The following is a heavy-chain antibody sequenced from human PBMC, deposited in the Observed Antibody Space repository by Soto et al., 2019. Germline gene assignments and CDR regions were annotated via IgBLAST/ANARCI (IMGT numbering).Heavy chain of an antibody. D-gene: IGHD3-10*01. CDR1: VYTFTSYA. Sequence: ASVKVSCKASVYTFTSYAMHWVRQAPGQRLEWMGWINAGNGNTKYSQKFQGRVTITRDTSASTAYMELSSLRSEDTAVYYCARDFSWFGELIASDYWGQGTLVTVSS. J-gene: IGHJ4*02. V-gene: IGHV1-3*01. CDR2: INAGNGNT. CDR3: ARDFSWFGELIASDY.